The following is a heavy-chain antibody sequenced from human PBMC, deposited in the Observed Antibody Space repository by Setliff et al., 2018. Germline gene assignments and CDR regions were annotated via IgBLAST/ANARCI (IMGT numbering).Heavy chain of an antibody. CDR1: GGSFSGYY. V-gene: IGHV4-34*01. CDR2: INHSGST. D-gene: IGHD3-10*01. J-gene: IGHJ6*02. CDR3: ARVSSYGSGSYYYYYYGMDV. Sequence: SETLSLTCAVYGGSFSGYYWSWIRQPPGKGLEWIGEINHSGSTNYNPSLKGRVTISVDTSKNQFSLKLSSVTAADTAVYYCARVSSYGSGSYYYYYYGMDVWGQGTTVTVSS.